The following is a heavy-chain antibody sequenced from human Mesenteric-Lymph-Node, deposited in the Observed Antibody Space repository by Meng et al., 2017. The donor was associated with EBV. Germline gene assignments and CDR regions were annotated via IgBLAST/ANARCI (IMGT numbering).Heavy chain of an antibody. CDR2: TYYRSKWYT. Sequence: GHPHQAGPGLGKPSQTPALACAISGDSVSTTTAAAWNWIRQSPSRGLEWLGRTYYRSKWYTDYAVSVKSRSIINSDTSKNQFSLQLNSVTLEDTAVYYCTREASTGDFDYWGQGTLVTVSS. CDR3: TREASTGDFDY. D-gene: IGHD7-27*01. J-gene: IGHJ4*02. CDR1: GDSVSTTTAAA. V-gene: IGHV6-1*02.